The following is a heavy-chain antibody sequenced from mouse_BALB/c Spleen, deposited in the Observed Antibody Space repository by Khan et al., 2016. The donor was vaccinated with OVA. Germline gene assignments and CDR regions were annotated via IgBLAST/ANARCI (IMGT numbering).Heavy chain of an antibody. CDR1: GYIFTSYW. CDR2: IYPGTGSI. Sequence: QVQLQQSGAELVRPGASVKLSCKTFGYIFTSYWIHWVKQRSGQGLEWIARIYPGTGSIYYNEKFKGKATLTADKSSSTAFMQLRSLKSVDSGVYFLARGGDSDGAWFAYWGQGTLVTVAA. J-gene: IGHJ3*01. CDR3: ARGGDSDGAWFAY. V-gene: IGHV1S132*01.